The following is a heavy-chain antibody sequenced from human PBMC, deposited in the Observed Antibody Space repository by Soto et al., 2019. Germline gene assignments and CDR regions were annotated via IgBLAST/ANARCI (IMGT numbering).Heavy chain of an antibody. J-gene: IGHJ4*02. D-gene: IGHD4-17*01. CDR1: GFTFSNYA. V-gene: IGHV3-30-3*01. CDR3: ARRPVTYYFDY. CDR2: ISYDGSNT. Sequence: GGSPRLSCAASGFTFSNYAMHWVRQAPGKGLEWVAVISYDGSNTYYADSVKGRFTISRDNSKNTLSLRMDSLRAVDTAVYFCARRPVTYYFDYWGQGT.